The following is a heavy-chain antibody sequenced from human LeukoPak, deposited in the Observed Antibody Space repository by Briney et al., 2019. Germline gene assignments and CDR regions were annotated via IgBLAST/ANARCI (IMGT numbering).Heavy chain of an antibody. D-gene: IGHD1-26*01. CDR3: AREGATTYIDY. J-gene: IGHJ4*02. CDR2: IYYSGST. CDR1: GGSINSGDYY. Sequence: SQTLSLTCTVSGGSINSGDYYWSWIRQPPGKGLEWIGYIYYSGSTYYNPSLKSRVTISVDTSKNQFSLKLSSVTAADTAVYYCAREGATTYIDYWGQGTLVTVSS. V-gene: IGHV4-30-4*01.